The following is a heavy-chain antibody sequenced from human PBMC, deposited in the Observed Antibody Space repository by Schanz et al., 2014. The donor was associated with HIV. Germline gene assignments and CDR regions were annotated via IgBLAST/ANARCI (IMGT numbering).Heavy chain of an antibody. D-gene: IGHD1-26*01. CDR2: IIPIFGTS. CDR3: ARGRYSGSYYNY. CDR1: GGTFSNYA. V-gene: IGHV1-69*01. Sequence: QVPLLQSGAEMKKPGSSVKVSCKASGGTFSNYAINWVRQAPGQGLEGMGGIIPIFGTSNYAKKFQGRVTITADESTSTAYMELSSLRSEDTAVYYCARGRYSGSYYNYWGQGTLVTVSS. J-gene: IGHJ4*02.